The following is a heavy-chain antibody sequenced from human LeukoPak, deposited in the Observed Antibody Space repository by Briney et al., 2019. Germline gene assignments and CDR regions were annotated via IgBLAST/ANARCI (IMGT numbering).Heavy chain of an antibody. D-gene: IGHD6-19*01. CDR3: AKDSSMAVLRWYFDS. CDR1: GFTVSSYA. CDR2: ISGSGGST. J-gene: IGHJ4*02. V-gene: IGHV3-23*01. Sequence: QPGGSLRLSCAASGFTVSSYAMSWARQAPGKGLEWVSSISGSGGSTYYADSVKGRFTISRDNSKNTLYLQLNSLRAEATAVYYCAKDSSMAVLRWYFDSWGQGTLVTVSS.